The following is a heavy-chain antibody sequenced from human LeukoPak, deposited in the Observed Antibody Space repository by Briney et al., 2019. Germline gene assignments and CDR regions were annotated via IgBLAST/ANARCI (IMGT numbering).Heavy chain of an antibody. J-gene: IGHJ5*02. CDR3: ARGGGCSSTSCPPSARGWFDP. V-gene: IGHV3-11*04. CDR1: GFTFSDYY. CDR2: ISSSGSTI. Sequence: GGSLRLSCAASGFTFSDYYMSWIRQAPGKGLEWVSYISSSGSTIYYAGSVKGRFTISRDNAKNSLYLQMNSLGAEDTAVYYCARGGGCSSTSCPPSARGWFDPWGQGTLVTVSS. D-gene: IGHD2-2*01.